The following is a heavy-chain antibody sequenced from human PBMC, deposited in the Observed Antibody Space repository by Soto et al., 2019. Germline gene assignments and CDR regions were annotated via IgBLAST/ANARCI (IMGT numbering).Heavy chain of an antibody. CDR1: GFTFSSYS. Sequence: GGSLRLSCAASGFTFSSYSMNWVRQAPGKGLEWVSSISSSSSYIYYADSVKGRFTISRDNAKNSLYLQMSSLRAEDTAVYYCARDSDPRSSGVGDYWGQGTLVTVSS. J-gene: IGHJ4*02. D-gene: IGHD6-19*01. V-gene: IGHV3-21*01. CDR3: ARDSDPRSSGVGDY. CDR2: ISSSSSYI.